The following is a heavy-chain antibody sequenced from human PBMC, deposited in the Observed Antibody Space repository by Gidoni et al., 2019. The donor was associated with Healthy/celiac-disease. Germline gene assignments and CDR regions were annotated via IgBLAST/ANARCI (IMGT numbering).Heavy chain of an antibody. CDR3: AGGYCSGGSCYFDY. CDR1: GGPISSSSYY. D-gene: IGHD2-15*01. CDR2: IYYSGST. J-gene: IGHJ4*02. V-gene: IGHV4-39*01. Sequence: QLQLQESGPGLVKPSETLSLTCTVSGGPISSSSYYWGWIRQPPGKGLEWIGSIYYSGSTYYNPSLKSRVTISVDTSKNQFSLKLSSVTAADTAVYYCAGGYCSGGSCYFDYWGQGTLVTVSS.